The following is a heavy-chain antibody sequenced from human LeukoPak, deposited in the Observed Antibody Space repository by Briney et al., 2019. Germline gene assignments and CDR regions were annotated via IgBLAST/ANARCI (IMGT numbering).Heavy chain of an antibody. CDR1: GFTFSSYW. Sequence: GGSLRLSCAASGFTFSSYWMYWVRQAPGKGLVWVSRINSDGSSTTYADSVKGRFTISRDNAKNTLYLQMNGLRAEDTAVYYCARSATGGYFDYWGQGTLVPVSS. D-gene: IGHD2-15*01. CDR3: ARSATGGYFDY. CDR2: INSDGSST. J-gene: IGHJ4*02. V-gene: IGHV3-74*03.